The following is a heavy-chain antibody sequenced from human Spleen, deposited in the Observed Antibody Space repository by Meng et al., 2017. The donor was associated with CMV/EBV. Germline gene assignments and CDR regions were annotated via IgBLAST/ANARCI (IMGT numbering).Heavy chain of an antibody. CDR2: INAGNGNT. J-gene: IGHJ4*02. CDR3: ARDYYGILTGYFYFDY. V-gene: IGHV1-3*01. Sequence: GYTLPSYAMDWVRQAPGQRIEWMGWINAGNGNTKYSQKFQGRVTITRDTSASTAYMELSSLRSEDTAVYYCARDYYGILTGYFYFDYWGQGTLVTVSS. D-gene: IGHD3-9*01. CDR1: GYTLPSYA.